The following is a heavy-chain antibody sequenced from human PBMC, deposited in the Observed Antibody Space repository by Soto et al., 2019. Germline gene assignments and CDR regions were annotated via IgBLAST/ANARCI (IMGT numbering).Heavy chain of an antibody. V-gene: IGHV1-18*04. CDR2: INVYNGNT. J-gene: IGHJ5*02. CDR3: ARGVGSGSYYNQYNCFDT. D-gene: IGHD3-10*01. CDR1: GYTLIMYY. Sequence: ASVKVSCKASGYTLIMYYIHWMRQAPGQGLEWMGWINVYNGNTKYAQKVQGRGTMTTDTSTRTAYMELRRLRSDDTAVYYCARGVGSGSYYNQYNCFDTWGQGTLVTVSS.